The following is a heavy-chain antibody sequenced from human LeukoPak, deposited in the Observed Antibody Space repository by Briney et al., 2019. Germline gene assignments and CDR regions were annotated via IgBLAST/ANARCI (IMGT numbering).Heavy chain of an antibody. V-gene: IGHV4-30-4*08. CDR3: ARFSGWYKANWFDP. D-gene: IGHD6-19*01. CDR1: GGSISSGDYY. J-gene: IGHJ5*02. Sequence: SQTLSLTCTVSGGSISSGDYYWSWIRQPPGKGLEWIGYIYYSGSTYYNPSRKCRVTISVETSKNQFSLKLSSVTAADTAVYYCARFSGWYKANWFDPWGQGTLVTVSS. CDR2: IYYSGST.